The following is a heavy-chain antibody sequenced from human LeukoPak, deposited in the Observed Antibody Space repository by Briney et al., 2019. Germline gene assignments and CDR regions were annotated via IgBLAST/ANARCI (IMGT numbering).Heavy chain of an antibody. CDR3: ARDPAAMVTGTYFDL. Sequence: ASVKVSCKASGYTFTSYYMHWVRQAHGQGLEWMGIINPSGGSTSYAQKFQGRVTMTRDTSTSTVYMELSSLRSEDTAVYYCARDPAAMVTGTYFDLWGRGTLVTVSS. J-gene: IGHJ2*01. V-gene: IGHV1-46*01. CDR1: GYTFTSYY. CDR2: INPSGGST. D-gene: IGHD5-18*01.